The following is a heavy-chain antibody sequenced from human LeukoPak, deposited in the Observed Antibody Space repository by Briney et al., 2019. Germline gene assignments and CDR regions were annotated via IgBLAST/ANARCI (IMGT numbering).Heavy chain of an antibody. CDR3: AREVRSAWASFDP. CDR2: IYHSGST. D-gene: IGHD1-26*01. Sequence: PSETLSLTCTVSGYSISSGYYWGWIRQPPGKGLEWIGSIYHSGSTYYNPSLKSRVTISVDTPKNQFSLKLSSVTAADTAVYYCAREVRSAWASFDPWGQGTLVTVSS. J-gene: IGHJ5*02. CDR1: GYSISSGYY. V-gene: IGHV4-38-2*02.